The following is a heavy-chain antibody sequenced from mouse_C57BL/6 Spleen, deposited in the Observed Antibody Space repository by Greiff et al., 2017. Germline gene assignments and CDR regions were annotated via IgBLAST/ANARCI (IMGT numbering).Heavy chain of an antibody. V-gene: IGHV1-42*01. CDR3: ARMVTTMDY. CDR2: INPSTGGT. J-gene: IGHJ4*01. Sequence: EVKVVESGPELVKPGASVKISCKASGYSFTGYYMNWVKQSPEKSLEWIGEINPSTGGTTYNQKFKAKATLTVDKSSSTAYMQLKSLTSEDSAVYYCARMVTTMDYWGQGTSVTVSS. D-gene: IGHD2-2*01. CDR1: GYSFTGYY.